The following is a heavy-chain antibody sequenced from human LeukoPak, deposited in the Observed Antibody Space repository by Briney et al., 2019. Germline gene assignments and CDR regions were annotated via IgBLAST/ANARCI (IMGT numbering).Heavy chain of an antibody. J-gene: IGHJ4*02. Sequence: GGSLRLSCTTSGFTFSSYALSWVRQAPGKGLEWVSAISATGGSTYYADSVKGRFTISRDNSKDTLYLQMNSLRAEDTAVYYCAKRVAASSGANDYWGQGTLVTVSS. D-gene: IGHD5-18*01. CDR2: ISATGGST. V-gene: IGHV3-23*01. CDR1: GFTFSSYA. CDR3: AKRVAASSGANDY.